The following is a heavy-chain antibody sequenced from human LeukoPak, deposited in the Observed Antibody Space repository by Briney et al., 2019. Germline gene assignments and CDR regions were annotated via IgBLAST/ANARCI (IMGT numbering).Heavy chain of an antibody. CDR1: GYTFTSYG. Sequence: ASVKVSCKASGYTFTSYGISWVRQAPGQGLEWMGWISACNGDTNYAQKLQGRVTMTTDTSTTTAYMELRSLRSDDTAVYYCTRDLFRFDYWGQGTLVTVSS. CDR2: ISACNGDT. D-gene: IGHD3-10*01. CDR3: TRDLFRFDY. J-gene: IGHJ4*02. V-gene: IGHV1-18*01.